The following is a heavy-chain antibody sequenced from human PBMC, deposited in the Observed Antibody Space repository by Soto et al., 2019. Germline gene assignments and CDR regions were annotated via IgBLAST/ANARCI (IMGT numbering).Heavy chain of an antibody. CDR1: GFTFSDHY. V-gene: IGHV3-72*01. Sequence: EVQLVESGVGLVQPGGSLRLSCAASGFTFSDHYMDWVRQAPGKGLEWVGRTRNKANSYTTEYAASVKGRFIISRDDSKNSLYLQMNSLKTEDTAVYYWARADDSSGYYLDYWGQGTLGTVS. CDR2: TRNKANSYTT. D-gene: IGHD3-22*01. CDR3: ARADDSSGYYLDY. J-gene: IGHJ4*02.